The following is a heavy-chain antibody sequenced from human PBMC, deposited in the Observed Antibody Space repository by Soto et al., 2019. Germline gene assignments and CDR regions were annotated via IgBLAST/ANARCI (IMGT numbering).Heavy chain of an antibody. CDR3: ASPDTAMGYYYYYGMDV. J-gene: IGHJ6*02. V-gene: IGHV1-69*01. Sequence: VKVSCKASGGTFSSYAISWVRQAPGQGLEWMGGIIPIFGTANYAQKFQGRVTITADESTSTAYMELSSLRSEDTAVYYCASPDTAMGYYYYYGMDVWGQGTTVTVSS. CDR1: GGTFSSYA. CDR2: IIPIFGTA. D-gene: IGHD5-18*01.